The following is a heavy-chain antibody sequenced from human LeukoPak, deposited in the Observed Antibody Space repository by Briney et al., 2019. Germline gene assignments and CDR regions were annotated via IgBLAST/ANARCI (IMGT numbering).Heavy chain of an antibody. CDR2: IRSKANSYAT. CDR3: TRQCTNGVCYTGDY. Sequence: GGSLRLSCAASGFTFSGSAMHWVRQASGKGLEWVGRIRSKANSYATAYAASVKGRFTISRDDSKNTAYLQMNSLKPEDTAVYYCTRQCTNGVCYTGDYWGQGTLVTVSP. D-gene: IGHD2-8*01. V-gene: IGHV3-73*01. CDR1: GFTFSGSA. J-gene: IGHJ4*02.